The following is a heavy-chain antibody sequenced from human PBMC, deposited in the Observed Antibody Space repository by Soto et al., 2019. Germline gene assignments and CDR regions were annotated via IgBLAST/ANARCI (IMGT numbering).Heavy chain of an antibody. CDR2: MNPNSGNT. CDR1: GYTFTIYD. D-gene: IGHD6-6*01. CDR3: AGVGSIAANDAFDI. V-gene: IGHV1-8*01. Sequence: GASVKVSCKASGYTFTIYDINWVRQATGQGLEWMGWMNPNSGNTGDAQKFQGRVTMTRNTSISTAYMELSSLRSEDTAVYYCAGVGSIAANDAFDILGQGTMVT. J-gene: IGHJ3*02.